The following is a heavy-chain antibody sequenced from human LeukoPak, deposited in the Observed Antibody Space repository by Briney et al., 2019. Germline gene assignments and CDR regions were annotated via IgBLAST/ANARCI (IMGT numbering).Heavy chain of an antibody. Sequence: ASVKVSCKASGYTFTSYGISWVRQAPGPGLEWMGWISAYNGNTNYAQKLQGRVTMTTDTSTSTAYMELRSLRSDDTAVYYCARGQDPWSYNWFDPWGQGTLVTVSS. J-gene: IGHJ5*02. CDR1: GYTFTSYG. V-gene: IGHV1-18*01. CDR3: ARGQDPWSYNWFDP. CDR2: ISAYNGNT. D-gene: IGHD2-15*01.